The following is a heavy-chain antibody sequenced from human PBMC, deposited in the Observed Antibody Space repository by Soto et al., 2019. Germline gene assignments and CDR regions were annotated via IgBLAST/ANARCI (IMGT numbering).Heavy chain of an antibody. J-gene: IGHJ4*02. CDR3: ARPEGYGSGSYYFDS. Sequence: VKVSCKASGYPFTTYHLHWVRQAPGQGLEWMGIVYVTGTGTRSAQKFQGRLTMTRDRSTSTLYMELSSMRSEDTAVYYCARPEGYGSGSYYFDSWGQGTLVTVSS. D-gene: IGHD3-10*01. CDR1: GYPFTTYH. V-gene: IGHV1-46*01. CDR2: VYVTGTGT.